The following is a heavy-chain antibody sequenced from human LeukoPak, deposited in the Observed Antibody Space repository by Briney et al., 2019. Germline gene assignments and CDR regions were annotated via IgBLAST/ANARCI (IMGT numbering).Heavy chain of an antibody. J-gene: IGHJ6*02. Sequence: GGSLRLSCAASGFTFSSYSMNWVRQAPGKGLEWVANIKQDGSEKYYVDSVKGRFTISRDNAKNSLYLQMNSLRAEDTAVYYCARPGGSGKAPAWNYGMDVWGQGTTVTVSS. CDR3: ARPGGSGKAPAWNYGMDV. D-gene: IGHD3-10*01. CDR1: GFTFSSYS. V-gene: IGHV3-7*01. CDR2: IKQDGSEK.